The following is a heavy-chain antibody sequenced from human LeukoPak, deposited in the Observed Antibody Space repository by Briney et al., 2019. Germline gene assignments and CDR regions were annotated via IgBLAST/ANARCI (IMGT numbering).Heavy chain of an antibody. J-gene: IGHJ4*02. CDR1: GFDFSASA. Sequence: GGSLRLSCGASGFDFSASAMHWVRQAPGKGLEWVGRIRSKPNNYATAVIVSVRGRFTIARDDSKNTAYLQMNIVQTEDTALYYCARGYDYVGNIDSWGQGTLVIVSS. D-gene: IGHD3-16*01. V-gene: IGHV3-73*01. CDR2: IRSKPNNYAT. CDR3: ARGYDYVGNIDS.